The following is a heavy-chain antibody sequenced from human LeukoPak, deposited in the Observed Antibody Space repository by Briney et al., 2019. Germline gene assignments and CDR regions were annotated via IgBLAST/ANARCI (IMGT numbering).Heavy chain of an antibody. CDR2: TRNKADSYTT. J-gene: IGHJ4*02. V-gene: IGHV3-72*01. CDR3: ARDTRERLAF. CDR1: GFSFIDLY. Sequence: GGSLRLSCAASGFSFIDLYLYGVRQAPGRGLEWVGRTRNKADSYTTDYAASVKGRFTISRDDSKNSLFLQMNSLRTEDTAVEYCARDTRERLAFWGQGTLVTVSS.